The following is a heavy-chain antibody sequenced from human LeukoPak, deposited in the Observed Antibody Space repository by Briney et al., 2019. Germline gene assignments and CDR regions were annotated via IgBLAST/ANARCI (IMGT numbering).Heavy chain of an antibody. D-gene: IGHD3-22*01. CDR3: TTDAVYYYNRSGNFDY. V-gene: IGHV3-15*01. J-gene: IGHJ4*02. CDR2: IISKTVGGTT. CDR1: GFTFRNAW. Sequence: GGSLRLSSAASGFTFRNAWMSWVRQAPGQGLEWVGRIISKTVGGTTDYAAPVKGRFTISSDDSKNTLYLQMNSLKPEDTAVYYCTTDAVYYYNRSGNFDYWGQGTLVTVSS.